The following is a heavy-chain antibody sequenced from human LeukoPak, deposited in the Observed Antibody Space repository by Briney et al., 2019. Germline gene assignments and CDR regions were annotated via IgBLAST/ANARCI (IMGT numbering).Heavy chain of an antibody. Sequence: SETLSLTCAVYGGSFSGYYWSWIRQPPGEGVEWIGEINHSGSTNYNPSLKSRVTISVDTSKNQFSLKLSSVTAADTAVYYCARVPTYYYDSSGYILDYWGQGTLVTVSS. CDR2: INHSGST. V-gene: IGHV4-34*01. D-gene: IGHD3-22*01. CDR3: ARVPTYYYDSSGYILDY. J-gene: IGHJ4*02. CDR1: GGSFSGYY.